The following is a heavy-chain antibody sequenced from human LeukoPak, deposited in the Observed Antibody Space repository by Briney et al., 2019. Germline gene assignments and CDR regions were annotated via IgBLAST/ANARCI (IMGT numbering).Heavy chain of an antibody. CDR2: ISWNSGSI. Sequence: GGSLRLSCAASGFTFDDYAMHWVRQAPGKGLEGVSGISWNSGSIGYADSVKGRFTISRDNAKNTLYLQMNSLRAEDTALYYCAKGGYDYVEVGYFDSWGQGTLVTVSS. V-gene: IGHV3-9*01. J-gene: IGHJ4*02. CDR1: GFTFDDYA. CDR3: AKGGYDYVEVGYFDS. D-gene: IGHD5-12*01.